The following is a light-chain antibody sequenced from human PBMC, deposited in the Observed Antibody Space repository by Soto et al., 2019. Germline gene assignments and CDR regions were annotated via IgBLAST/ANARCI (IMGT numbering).Light chain of an antibody. CDR2: KAS. CDR1: QSMSSW. J-gene: IGKJ1*01. CDR3: QQYQSYSH. Sequence: DIQMTQSPSTLSASVGDKVTITCRASQSMSSWLAWYQQKPGKAPKLLIYKASILESGVPSRFSGRGSGTEFPLTISSLQPDDFATYYCQQYQSYSHFGQGTKVEIK. V-gene: IGKV1-5*03.